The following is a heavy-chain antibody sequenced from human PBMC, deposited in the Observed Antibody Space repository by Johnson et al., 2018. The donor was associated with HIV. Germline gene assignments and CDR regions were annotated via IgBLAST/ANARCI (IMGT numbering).Heavy chain of an antibody. CDR2: ISYDASGN. CDR3: ARVGGSWMLDAFDI. CDR1: GFTFSSYA. Sequence: VQLVDSGGGVVQPGRSLRLSCAASGFTFSSYAMHWVRQAPAKGLEWVAVISYDASGNYYADSVKALFTISRDNSKNTLYLQMNSLRAGDSAVSYCARVGGSWMLDAFDIWDQGTVVTVSS. D-gene: IGHD3-10*01. V-gene: IGHV3-30*04. J-gene: IGHJ3*02.